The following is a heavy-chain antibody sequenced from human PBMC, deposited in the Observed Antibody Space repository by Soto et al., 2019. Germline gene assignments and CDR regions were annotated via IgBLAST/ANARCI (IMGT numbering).Heavy chain of an antibody. D-gene: IGHD3-3*01. Sequence: EVQLLESGGGLVQPGGSLRVSCAASGFSFSSYAMNWVRQAPGKGLEWVSAIRASGGSTYYAAAVEGRFTISRGNSRNTLYHQMNSLRAEDTGEYSCAKDRGGRAIFGVLIIDGMDVWGQGTTVTVSS. J-gene: IGHJ6*02. V-gene: IGHV3-23*01. CDR2: IRASGGST. CDR3: AKDRGGRAIFGVLIIDGMDV. CDR1: GFSFSSYA.